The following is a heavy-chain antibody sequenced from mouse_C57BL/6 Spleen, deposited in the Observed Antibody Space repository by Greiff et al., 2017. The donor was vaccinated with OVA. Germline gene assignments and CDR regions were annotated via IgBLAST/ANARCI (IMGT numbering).Heavy chain of an antibody. Sequence: EVKLMESGGGLVQPGGSLKLSCAASGFTLSDYYMYWVRQTPEKRLEWVAYISNGGGSTYYPDTVKGRFTISRDNAKNTLYLQMSRLKSEDTAMYYCARQSMDYWGQGTSVTVSS. CDR1: GFTLSDYY. V-gene: IGHV5-12*01. CDR3: ARQSMDY. CDR2: ISNGGGST. J-gene: IGHJ4*01.